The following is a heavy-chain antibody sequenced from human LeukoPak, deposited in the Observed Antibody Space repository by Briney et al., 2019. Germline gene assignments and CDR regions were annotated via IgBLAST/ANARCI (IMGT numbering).Heavy chain of an antibody. V-gene: IGHV3-9*01. J-gene: IGHJ6*02. Sequence: PGGSLRLSCAASGFIFYDYAMHWVRHAPGKGLEWVSGISWNSGSTGYADSVKGRFIISRDNAKNSLFLQMNSLRVEDTALYYCAAGAALSDYYYGLDVWGQGTTVTVSS. CDR2: ISWNSGST. D-gene: IGHD6-6*01. CDR1: GFIFYDYA. CDR3: AAGAALSDYYYGLDV.